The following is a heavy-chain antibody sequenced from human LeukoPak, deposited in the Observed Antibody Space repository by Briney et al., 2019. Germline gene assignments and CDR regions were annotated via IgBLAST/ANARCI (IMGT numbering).Heavy chain of an antibody. J-gene: IGHJ4*02. Sequence: GGSLRLSCATSGFTFNSYPMHWVRQAPGKGLEWVAFIEYDGTNEYFADSVKGRFTISRDNSKSTLYLQMNSLRAEDTAVYYCAKDSVWSGEWLLSPGDYWGQGTLVTVSS. CDR1: GFTFNSYP. D-gene: IGHD3-3*01. V-gene: IGHV3-30*02. CDR2: IEYDGTNE. CDR3: AKDSVWSGEWLLSPGDY.